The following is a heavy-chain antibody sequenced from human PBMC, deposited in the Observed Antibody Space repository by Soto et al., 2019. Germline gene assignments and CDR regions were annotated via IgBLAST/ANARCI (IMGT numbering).Heavy chain of an antibody. Sequence: SETLSLTCSVSGGSISSYRWSWIRQPAGKGLEWIGRLNSYGNTHYNPSLKSRVTVSVDTSRNQFFLTLRSVTAADSAVYHCGRESGETWDYEASWGQGTPVTVSS. CDR1: GGSISSYR. V-gene: IGHV4-4*07. D-gene: IGHD1-7*01. J-gene: IGHJ5*02. CDR3: GRESGETWDYEAS. CDR2: LNSYGNT.